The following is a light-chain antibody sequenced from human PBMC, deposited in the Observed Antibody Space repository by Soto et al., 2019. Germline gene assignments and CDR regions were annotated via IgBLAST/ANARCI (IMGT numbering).Light chain of an antibody. CDR3: QQYGSSRT. CDR2: GAS. V-gene: IGKV3-20*01. Sequence: EIVLTQSPGTLSLSPGERATLSCMASQSVSSSYLAWYQQKPGQAPRLLIYGASSRATGIPDRFSGSGSGTDFTLTISRLEPEDFAVYYCQQYGSSRTFVQGTKVEIK. CDR1: QSVSSSY. J-gene: IGKJ1*01.